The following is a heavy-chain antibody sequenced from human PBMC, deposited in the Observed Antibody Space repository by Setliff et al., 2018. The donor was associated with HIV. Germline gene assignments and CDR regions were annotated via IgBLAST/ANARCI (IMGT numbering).Heavy chain of an antibody. CDR2: INTSGGSA. CDR3: ARNRGDSSGWYAGDF. CDR1: GYTFTTYP. Sequence: ASVKVSCKASGYTFTTYPMHWVRQAPGQGLEWMGVINTSGGSAGYAEKFRGSVTMTRDTSTNTVYMDLRNLRSEDTAVYYCARNRGDSSGWYAGDFWGHGTLVTVSS. J-gene: IGHJ4*01. D-gene: IGHD6-19*01. V-gene: IGHV1-46*01.